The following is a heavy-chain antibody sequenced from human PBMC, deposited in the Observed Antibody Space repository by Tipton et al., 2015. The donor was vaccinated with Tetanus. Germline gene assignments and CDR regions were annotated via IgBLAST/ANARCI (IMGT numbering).Heavy chain of an antibody. CDR2: MFYGGSP. J-gene: IGHJ4*02. CDR1: RGPISSYY. D-gene: IGHD3-10*01. CDR3: ARDPYYNGGGFLDY. Sequence: GLVKPSETLSLTCSVSRGPISSYYWSWIRQRPGKGLEWIGYMFYGGSPKYNPSLKSRVTILVDKSKNQLSLKLRSVTAADAAVYFCARDPYYNGGGFLDYWGQGTLVTVSS. V-gene: IGHV4-59*01.